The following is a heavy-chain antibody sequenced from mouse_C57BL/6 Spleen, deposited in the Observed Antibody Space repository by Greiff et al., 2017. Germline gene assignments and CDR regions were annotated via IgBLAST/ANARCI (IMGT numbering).Heavy chain of an antibody. J-gene: IGHJ4*01. V-gene: IGHV6-3*01. CDR3: TVRRGVYYAMDY. Sequence: EVKVEESGGGLVQPGGSMKLSCVASGFTFSNYWMNWVRQSPEKGLEWVAQIRLKSDNYATHYAESVKGRFTISRDDSKSSVYLQMNNLRAEDTGIYYCTVRRGVYYAMDYWGQGTSVTVSS. CDR1: GFTFSNYW. D-gene: IGHD2-12*01. CDR2: IRLKSDNYAT.